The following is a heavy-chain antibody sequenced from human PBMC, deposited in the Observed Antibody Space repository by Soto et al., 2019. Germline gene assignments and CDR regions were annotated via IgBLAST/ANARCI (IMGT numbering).Heavy chain of an antibody. CDR2: ISGGGGT. CDR1: GFTFSNNA. J-gene: IGHJ4*02. V-gene: IGHV3-23*01. Sequence: EVQVLESGGGLVQPGGSLRLSCAASGFTFSNNAMRWVRQAPGKGLEWVSTISGGGGTYYAESVKGRLTISRDNYENKLYLQVNSLRAEDTGVYFCAKGACSGVSCYVTDFWGQGTLVTVSS. D-gene: IGHD2-15*01. CDR3: AKGACSGVSCYVTDF.